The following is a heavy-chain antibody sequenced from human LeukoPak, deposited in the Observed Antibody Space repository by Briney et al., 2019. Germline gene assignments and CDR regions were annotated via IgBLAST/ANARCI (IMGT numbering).Heavy chain of an antibody. CDR1: GFTFSNYW. CDR3: SRDSLSSCGGDCYSGLGV. CDR2: IKSDGSST. V-gene: IGHV3-74*01. J-gene: IGHJ6*02. D-gene: IGHD2-21*02. Sequence: GGSLRLSCAASGFTFSNYWMHWVRQAPGEALMWVSRIKSDGSSTTYADSVKGRFTISRDNAKNTLYLQMNSLRAEDTAVYYCSRDSLSSCGGDCYSGLGVWGQGTTVTVSS.